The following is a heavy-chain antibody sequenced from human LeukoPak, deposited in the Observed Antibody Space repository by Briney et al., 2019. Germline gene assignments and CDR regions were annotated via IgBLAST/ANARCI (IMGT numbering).Heavy chain of an antibody. D-gene: IGHD2-15*01. CDR2: ISSGGSII. J-gene: IGHJ4*02. V-gene: IGHV3-48*03. CDR3: ARDFRTP. CDR1: GFTFSGYE. Sequence: GGSLRLSCEASGFTFSGYEMNWVRQAPGKGLEWVSYISSGGSIIYYADSVKGRFTISRDNANNSLYLQMNSLRAEVTAVYYCARDFRTPWGQGTLVTVSS.